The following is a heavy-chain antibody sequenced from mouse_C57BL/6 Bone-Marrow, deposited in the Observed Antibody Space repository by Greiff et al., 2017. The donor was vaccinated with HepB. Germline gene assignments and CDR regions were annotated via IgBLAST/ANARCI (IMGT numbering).Heavy chain of an antibody. D-gene: IGHD2-5*01. Sequence: QVQLKESGAELARPGASVKLSCKASGYTFTSYGISWVKQRTGQGLEWIGEIYPRSGNTYYNEKFKGKATLTADKSSSTAYMQLNSLTSEDSAVYFCARDYSNYWYFDVWGTGTTVTVSS. CDR2: IYPRSGNT. V-gene: IGHV1-81*01. CDR1: GYTFTSYG. CDR3: ARDYSNYWYFDV. J-gene: IGHJ1*03.